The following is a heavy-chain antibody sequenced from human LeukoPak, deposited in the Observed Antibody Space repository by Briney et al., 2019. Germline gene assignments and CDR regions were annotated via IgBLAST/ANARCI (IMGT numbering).Heavy chain of an antibody. CDR3: ARGRYNWIQYAFDI. Sequence: PGGSLRLSCAASGFTFSSYWMSWVRQAPGKGLEWVANIKQDGSEKYYVDSVKGRFTISRDNAKNSLYLQMNSLRAEDTAVYYCARGRYNWIQYAFDIWGQGTMVTVSS. D-gene: IGHD1-20*01. V-gene: IGHV3-7*04. J-gene: IGHJ3*02. CDR1: GFTFSSYW. CDR2: IKQDGSEK.